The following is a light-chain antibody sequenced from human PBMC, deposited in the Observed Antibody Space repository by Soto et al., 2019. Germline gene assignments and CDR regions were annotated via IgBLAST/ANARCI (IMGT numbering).Light chain of an antibody. CDR1: QSVSRN. J-gene: IGKJ1*01. CDR3: QQYNNWPPWT. CDR2: GAS. Sequence: ETVMTQSPATLSVSPGERATLSCRASQSVSRNLAWYQKKPGQAPRLLIYGASTRATGIPARFSGSGSGTEFTLTISSLQSEDFAVYYCQQYNNWPPWTLGQGTKVDIK. V-gene: IGKV3-15*01.